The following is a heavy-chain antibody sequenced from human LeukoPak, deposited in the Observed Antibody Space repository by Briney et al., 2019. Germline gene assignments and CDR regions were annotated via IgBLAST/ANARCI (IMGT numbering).Heavy chain of an antibody. Sequence: GGSLRLSCAASGFTFSSYWMSWVRQAPGKGLEWVANINQDESKKQYVDSMKGRFTISRDNAKNSLYLQMNSLRAEDTAVYYCARETWAAMSALSFDYWGQGTLVTVSS. V-gene: IGHV3-7*01. D-gene: IGHD2-15*01. CDR1: GFTFSSYW. J-gene: IGHJ4*02. CDR2: INQDESKK. CDR3: ARETWAAMSALSFDY.